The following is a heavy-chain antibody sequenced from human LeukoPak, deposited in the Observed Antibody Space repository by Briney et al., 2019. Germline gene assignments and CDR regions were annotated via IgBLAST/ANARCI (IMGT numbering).Heavy chain of an antibody. CDR3: ASPDYYDSSGYSPGVGY. CDR2: IYPGDSDT. V-gene: IGHV5-51*01. CDR1: GYSSTSYW. J-gene: IGHJ4*02. D-gene: IGHD3-22*01. Sequence: GESLKISCMGSGYSSTSYWIGWVRQMPGKGLEWTGIIYPGDSDTRYSPSFQGPVTISADKSISTAYLQWSSLKASDTAMYYCASPDYYDSSGYSPGVGYWGQGTLVTVSS.